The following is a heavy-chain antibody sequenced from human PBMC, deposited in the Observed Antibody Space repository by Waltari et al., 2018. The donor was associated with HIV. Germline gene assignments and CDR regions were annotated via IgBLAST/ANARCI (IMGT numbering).Heavy chain of an antibody. CDR1: GGSISSYY. Sequence: QVQLQESGPGLVKPSETLSLTCTVSGGSISSYYWSWIRQPPGKGLEWIGYTYYSGSTNHNPSLTGRVTISVDTSKNQFSLKLSSVTAADTAVYYCARRRGGSYGYFDYWGQGTLVTVSS. D-gene: IGHD5-18*01. CDR2: TYYSGST. V-gene: IGHV4-59*01. J-gene: IGHJ4*02. CDR3: ARRRGGSYGYFDY.